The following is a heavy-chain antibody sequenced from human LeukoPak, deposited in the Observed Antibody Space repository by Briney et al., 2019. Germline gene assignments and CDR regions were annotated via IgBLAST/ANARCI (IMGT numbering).Heavy chain of an antibody. CDR1: GGSISSGGYY. CDR3: ARGSSGWYSIDY. V-gene: IGHV4-31*03. D-gene: IGHD6-19*01. CDR2: IYYSGST. J-gene: IGHJ4*02. Sequence: SQTLSLTCTVSGGSISSGGYYWSWIRLHPGKGLEWIGYIYYSGSTYYNPSLKSRVTMSVDPSKNQFSLKLSSVTAADTAVYYCARGSSGWYSIDYWGQGTLVTVSS.